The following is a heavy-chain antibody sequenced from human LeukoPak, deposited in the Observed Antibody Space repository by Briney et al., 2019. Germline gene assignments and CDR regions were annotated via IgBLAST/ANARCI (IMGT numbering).Heavy chain of an antibody. J-gene: IGHJ4*02. CDR2: ISWDGGSR. CDR1: GLTFDDYT. D-gene: IGHD1-26*01. Sequence: GGSLRLPCAASGLTFDDYTIHWVRQAPGKGLEWVSLISWDGGSRYYADSVKGRFTISRDNSKNSLYLQMNSLRIEDTALYYCAKESDGGSFDIDYWGQGTLVTVSS. V-gene: IGHV3-43*01. CDR3: AKESDGGSFDIDY.